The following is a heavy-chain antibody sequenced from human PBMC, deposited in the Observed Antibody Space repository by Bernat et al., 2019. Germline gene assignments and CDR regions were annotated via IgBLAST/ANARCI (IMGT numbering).Heavy chain of an antibody. V-gene: IGHV4-34*01. CDR3: ARKDLNYFDY. CDR2: IYYSGST. J-gene: IGHJ4*02. CDR1: GGSFSGYY. Sequence: QVQLQQWGAGLLKPSETLSLTCAVYGGSFSGYYWSWIRQPPGKGLEWIGSIYYSGSTYYNPSLKSRVTISVDTSKNQFSLKLSSVTAADTAVYYCARKDLNYFDYWGQGTLVTVSS.